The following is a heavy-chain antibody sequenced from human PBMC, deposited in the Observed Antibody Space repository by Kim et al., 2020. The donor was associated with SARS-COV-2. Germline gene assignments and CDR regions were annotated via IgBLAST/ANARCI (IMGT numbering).Heavy chain of an antibody. CDR2: TYYRSKWYN. V-gene: IGHV6-1*01. CDR1: GDSVSSNSAA. CDR3: AKWELSQGAFDI. J-gene: IGHJ3*02. Sequence: SQTLSLTCAISGDSVSSNSAAWNWIRQSPSRGLEWLGRTYYRSKWYNDYAVSVKSRITINPDTSKNQFSLQLNSVTPEDTAVYYCAKWELSQGAFDIWGQGTMVTVCS. D-gene: IGHD1-26*01.